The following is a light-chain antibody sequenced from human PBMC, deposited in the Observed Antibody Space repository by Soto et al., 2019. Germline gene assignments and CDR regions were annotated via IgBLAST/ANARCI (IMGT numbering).Light chain of an antibody. CDR1: QSVSSSY. Sequence: EIVLTQSPGTLSLSPGERATLSCRASQSVSSSYVAWYQQKPGQAPRLLIYGAPGRATGIPARFSGSGSGTDFTLTISRLESEDFAVYYCQQYGSSPRVYTFGQGTKLEIK. V-gene: IGKV3-20*01. CDR3: QQYGSSPRVYT. CDR2: GAP. J-gene: IGKJ2*01.